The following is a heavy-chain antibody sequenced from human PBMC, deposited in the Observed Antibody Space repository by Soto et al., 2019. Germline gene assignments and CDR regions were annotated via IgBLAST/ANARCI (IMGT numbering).Heavy chain of an antibody. J-gene: IGHJ6*02. Sequence: QVQLVQSGAEVKKPGSSVKVSCKASGGTFSSYAISWVRQAPGQGLEWMGGIIPIFGTANYAQKFQGRVTITADQSTSTAYMELSSLRPEDTAVYYCARVNRVTYNWNYYSYYYYGMDVWGQGTTVTVSS. CDR3: ARVNRVTYNWNYYSYYYYGMDV. CDR2: IIPIFGTA. D-gene: IGHD1-7*01. V-gene: IGHV1-69*01. CDR1: GGTFSSYA.